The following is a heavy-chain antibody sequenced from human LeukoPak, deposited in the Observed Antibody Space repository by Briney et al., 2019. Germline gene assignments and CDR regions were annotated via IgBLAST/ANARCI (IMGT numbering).Heavy chain of an antibody. CDR2: ISYDGSNK. CDR1: GFTFSSYA. D-gene: IGHD5-18*01. CDR3: ARSGYSYGYYFDY. Sequence: GRSLRLSCAASGFTFSSYAMHWVRPAPGKGLEWVAVISYDGSNKYYADSVKGRFTISRDNSKNTLYLQMNSLRAEDTAVYYCARSGYSYGYYFDYWGQGTLVTVSS. J-gene: IGHJ4*02. V-gene: IGHV3-30-3*01.